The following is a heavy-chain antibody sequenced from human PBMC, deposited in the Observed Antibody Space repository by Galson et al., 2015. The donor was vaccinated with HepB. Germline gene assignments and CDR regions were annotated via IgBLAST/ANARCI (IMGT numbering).Heavy chain of an antibody. CDR2: ISGGGGST. CDR1: GFTFSSYA. V-gene: IGHV3-23*01. Sequence: SLRLACAASGFTFSSYAMSWVRQAQGKGLEWVSAISGGGGSTYYADSVKGRFTISRDNSKNTLYLHMNSLRAEDAAVYYCAKSRSVEDAFDIWGQGTTVTVSS. CDR3: AKSRSVEDAFDI. J-gene: IGHJ3*02. D-gene: IGHD6-19*01.